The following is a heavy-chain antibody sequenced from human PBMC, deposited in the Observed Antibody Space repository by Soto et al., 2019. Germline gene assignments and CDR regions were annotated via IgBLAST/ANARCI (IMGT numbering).Heavy chain of an antibody. V-gene: IGHV1-69*01. Sequence: QVPLVQSGAEVKKPGSSVKVSCKASGGTFSSYAISWVRQAPGQGLEWMGGIIPIFGTANYAQKFQGRVTITADESTSTAYMELSSLRSEDTAVYYCARDPNMVRGVIITWFDPWGQGTLVTVSS. CDR2: IIPIFGTA. CDR3: ARDPNMVRGVIITWFDP. D-gene: IGHD3-10*01. CDR1: GGTFSSYA. J-gene: IGHJ5*02.